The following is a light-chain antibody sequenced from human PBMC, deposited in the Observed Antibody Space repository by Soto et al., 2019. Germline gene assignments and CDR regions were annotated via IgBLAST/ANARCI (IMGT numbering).Light chain of an antibody. Sequence: QSVLAQPASVSGSPGQSITISCTGTSSDVGGYNYVSWYQQHPGKAPKLMIYDVSNRPSGVSNRFSGSKSGNTASLTISGLQAEDEADYYCRSYTSSSSSCVFGTGTKVTVL. V-gene: IGLV2-14*01. J-gene: IGLJ1*01. CDR3: RSYTSSSSSCV. CDR2: DVS. CDR1: SSDVGGYNY.